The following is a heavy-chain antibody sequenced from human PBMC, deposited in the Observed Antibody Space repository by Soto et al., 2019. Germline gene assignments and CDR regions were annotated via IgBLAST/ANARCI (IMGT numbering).Heavy chain of an antibody. J-gene: IGHJ5*02. V-gene: IGHV4-31*03. D-gene: IGHD5-18*01. Sequence: QVQLQESGPGLVKPSQTLSLTCTVSGGSISSGGYSWTWIRQHPGKGLEWIGYIHYSGSTDYNPSLQSRITISADTTKNQFSLKLNSVTAADTAVYYCARERELYSYGYGGWFDPWGQGILVTVSS. CDR2: IHYSGST. CDR1: GGSISSGGYS. CDR3: ARERELYSYGYGGWFDP.